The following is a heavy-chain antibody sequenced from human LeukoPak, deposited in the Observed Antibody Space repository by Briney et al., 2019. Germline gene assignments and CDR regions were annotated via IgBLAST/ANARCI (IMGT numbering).Heavy chain of an antibody. V-gene: IGHV3-7*01. CDR1: GFTFSTHW. Sequence: GGSLRLSCAASGFTFSTHWMNWVRQAPGKGLEWVANINQNGSAKYNVDSVKGRFTISRDNAKNSLYLQMNSLRAEDTALYYCARARYLDSWGQGTLVTVSS. CDR3: ARARYLDS. J-gene: IGHJ4*02. CDR2: INQNGSAK.